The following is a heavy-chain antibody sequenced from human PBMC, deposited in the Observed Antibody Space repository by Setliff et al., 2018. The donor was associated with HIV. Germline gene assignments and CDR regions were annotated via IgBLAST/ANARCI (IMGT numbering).Heavy chain of an antibody. CDR2: FDPDDGET. J-gene: IGHJ5*02. V-gene: IGHV1-24*01. CDR3: ARVTVELYHDDARGFDP. D-gene: IGHD3-22*01. CDR1: GYSLTELS. Sequence: GASVKVSCKVSGYSLTELSMHWVRQAPGKGLEWMGGFDPDDGETVYAQQFQGRVTMTEDTSTDTAYMELNRLRSDDTAVYFCARVTVELYHDDARGFDPWGQGTLVTVSS.